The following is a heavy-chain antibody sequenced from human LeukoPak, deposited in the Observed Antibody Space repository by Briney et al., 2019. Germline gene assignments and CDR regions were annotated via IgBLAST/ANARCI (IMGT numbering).Heavy chain of an antibody. J-gene: IGHJ5*02. D-gene: IGHD2-15*01. Sequence: SEKISRKASRGTFSSYAISWVRQAPGHGLEWMGEIIPIFGTANYAQKFQGRVTITADESTSTAYMELSSLRSEDTAVYYCARDLGYFANWFDPWGQGTLVTVSS. CDR2: IIPIFGTA. V-gene: IGHV1-69*01. CDR3: ARDLGYFANWFDP. CDR1: RGTFSSYA.